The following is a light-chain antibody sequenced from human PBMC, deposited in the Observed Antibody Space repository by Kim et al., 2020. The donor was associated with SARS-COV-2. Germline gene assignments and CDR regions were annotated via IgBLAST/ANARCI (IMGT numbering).Light chain of an antibody. CDR3: QQHYIYPLP. Sequence: SASTGDRVTITCRASQDISNSLAWYQQKPGKAPELLIYDAFTLQSGVSPRFSGSRSGTDFTLTISSLQSEDFATYYCQQHYIYPLPFGGGTKV. CDR2: DAF. V-gene: IGKV1-8*01. CDR1: QDISNS. J-gene: IGKJ4*01.